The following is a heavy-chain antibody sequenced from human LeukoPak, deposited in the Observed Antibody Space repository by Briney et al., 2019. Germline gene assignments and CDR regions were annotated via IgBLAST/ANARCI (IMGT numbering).Heavy chain of an antibody. V-gene: IGHV1-69*04. D-gene: IGHD1-7*01. CDR2: IIPILGIA. J-gene: IGHJ6*02. Sequence: SVKDSRKASGGTFSSYTLSWVRQAPAQGAEWMGRIIPILGIANYAQKLQGRVTLTADKSTSTAYMELSSLRSEDTVVYYCARENAGTTSPDYYYYYYGMDVWGQGTTVSVSS. CDR1: GGTFSSYT. CDR3: ARENAGTTSPDYYYYYYGMDV.